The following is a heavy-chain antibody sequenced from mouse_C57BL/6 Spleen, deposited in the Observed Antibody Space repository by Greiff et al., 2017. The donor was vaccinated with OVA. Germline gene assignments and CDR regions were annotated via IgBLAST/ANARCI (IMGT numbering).Heavy chain of an antibody. CDR1: GFTFSSYA. Sequence: EVKVVESGGGLVKPGGSLKLSCAASGFTFSSYAMSWVRQTPEKRLEWVATISDGGSYTYYPDNVKGRFIISRDNAKNNLYLQMSHLKSEDTAMYYCARDQGNYAMDYWGQGTSVTVSS. CDR2: ISDGGSYT. CDR3: ARDQGNYAMDY. J-gene: IGHJ4*01. V-gene: IGHV5-4*01.